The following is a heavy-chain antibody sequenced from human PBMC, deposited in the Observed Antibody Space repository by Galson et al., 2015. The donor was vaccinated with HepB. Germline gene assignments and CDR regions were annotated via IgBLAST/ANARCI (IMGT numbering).Heavy chain of an antibody. CDR2: ISAYNGNT. J-gene: IGHJ4*02. V-gene: IGHV1-18*04. CDR3: ARHGAWLLLEGGSHFDY. D-gene: IGHD3-22*01. Sequence: SVKVSCKASGYTFTSYGISWVRQAPGQGLEWMGWISAYNGNTNYAQKLQGRVTMTTDTSTSTAYMELRSLRSDDTAVYYCARHGAWLLLEGGSHFDYWGQGTLVTVSS. CDR1: GYTFTSYG.